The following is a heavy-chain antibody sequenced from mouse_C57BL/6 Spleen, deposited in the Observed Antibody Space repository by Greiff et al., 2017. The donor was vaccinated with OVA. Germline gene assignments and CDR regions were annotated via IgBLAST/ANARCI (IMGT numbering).Heavy chain of an antibody. CDR3: ARRENFSPAWLAY. CDR1: GYTFTTYP. J-gene: IGHJ3*01. V-gene: IGHV1-47*01. Sequence: VKLMESGAELVKPGASVKMSCKASGYTFTTYPIEWMKQNHGKSLEWIGNFHPYNDDTKYNEKFKGKATLTVEKSSSTVYLELSRLTSDDSAVYYCARRENFSPAWLAYWGQGTLVTVSA. CDR2: FHPYNDDT.